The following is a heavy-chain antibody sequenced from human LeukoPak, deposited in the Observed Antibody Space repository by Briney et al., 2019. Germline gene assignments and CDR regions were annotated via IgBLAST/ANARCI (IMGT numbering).Heavy chain of an antibody. V-gene: IGHV4-34*01. CDR2: INHSGST. CDR1: GGSFSGYY. CDR3: ARATRDDIDY. J-gene: IGHJ4*02. D-gene: IGHD5-24*01. Sequence: KPSETLSLTCAVYGGSFSGYYWSWIRQPPGKGLEWIGEINHSGSTNYNPSLKSRVTISVDTSKNQFSLKLSSVTAADTAVYYCARATRDDIDYWGQGTLVTVSS.